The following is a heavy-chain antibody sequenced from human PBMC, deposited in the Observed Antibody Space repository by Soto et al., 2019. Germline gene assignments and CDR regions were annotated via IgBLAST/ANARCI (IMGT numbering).Heavy chain of an antibody. CDR3: AHRQGGAGSGWY. V-gene: IGHV2-5*02. J-gene: IGHJ4*02. D-gene: IGHD6-19*01. CDR2: IYWDDDK. Sequence: QITLKESGPPLVKPTQTLTLTCTFSGFSLSTSGVGVGWIRQPPGKALEWLALIYWDDDKRYSPSLKSRLTSTKYTPKNQLVLTITTMDPVDTATYYCAHRQGGAGSGWYWGQGTLVTVSS. CDR1: GFSLSTSGVG.